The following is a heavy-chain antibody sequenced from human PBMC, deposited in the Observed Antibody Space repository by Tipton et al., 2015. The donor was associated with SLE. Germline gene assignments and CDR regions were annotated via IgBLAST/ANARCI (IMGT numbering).Heavy chain of an antibody. CDR1: GGSFSGYY. J-gene: IGHJ3*02. CDR2: INHSGST. V-gene: IGHV4-34*01. D-gene: IGHD6-13*01. Sequence: TLSLTCAVYGGSFSGYYWSWIRQPPGKGLEWIGEINHSGSTNYNPSLKSRVTISVDTSKNQFSLKLSSVTAADTAVYYCARGYSITGGAFDIWGQGTMITVSS. CDR3: ARGYSITGGAFDI.